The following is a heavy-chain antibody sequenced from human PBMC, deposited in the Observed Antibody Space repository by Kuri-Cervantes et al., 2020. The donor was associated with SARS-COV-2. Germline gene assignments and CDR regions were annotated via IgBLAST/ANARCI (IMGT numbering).Heavy chain of an antibody. Sequence: GESLKISCAASGFTVSSHVMHWVRQAPGRGLEWVTVISNDGRTEHYADSVKGRFTISRDKAKNTLYLQMNSLRPEDTAVYYCARAVYNSGFFDFWGQGTLVTVSS. CDR3: ARAVYNSGFFDF. CDR2: ISNDGRTE. D-gene: IGHD2-8*01. V-gene: IGHV3-30*04. CDR1: GFTVSSHV. J-gene: IGHJ4*02.